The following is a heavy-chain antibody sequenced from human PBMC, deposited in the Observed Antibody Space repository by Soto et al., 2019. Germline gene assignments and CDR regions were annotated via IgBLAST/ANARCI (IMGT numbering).Heavy chain of an antibody. CDR1: GDSSVSSSSYY. Sequence: LETLSLTCTVSGDSSVSSSSYYWGWIRQPPGKGLEWIGSIYYTGNTFYSPSFRSRLTISVDTSKSQFSLKLRSVTAADTATYYCASEVSSTDEMDVWGQGTTVTVSS. CDR2: IYYTGNT. CDR3: ASEVSSTDEMDV. D-gene: IGHD2-15*01. V-gene: IGHV4-39*01. J-gene: IGHJ6*02.